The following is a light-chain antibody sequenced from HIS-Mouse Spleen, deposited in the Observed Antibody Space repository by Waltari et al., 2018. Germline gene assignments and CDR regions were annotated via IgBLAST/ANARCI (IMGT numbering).Light chain of an antibody. CDR3: CSYAGSSTWV. CDR1: SSDVGRYNI. CDR2: EGS. Sequence: QSALTQPASVSGSPGQSITISCTGTSSDVGRYNIVSWYQQHPGKAPKRMIYEGSKRPSGVSNRVSGSKSGNTASLTISGLQAEDEADYYCCSYAGSSTWVFGGGTKLTVL. V-gene: IGLV2-23*01. J-gene: IGLJ3*02.